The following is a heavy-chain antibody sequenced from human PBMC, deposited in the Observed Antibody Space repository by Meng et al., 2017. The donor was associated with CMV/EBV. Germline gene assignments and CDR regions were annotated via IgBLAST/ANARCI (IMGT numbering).Heavy chain of an antibody. J-gene: IGHJ5*02. CDR3: ARADDLEAPSWFDP. Sequence: SGYTLTSYGISWVRQAPGQGLEWMGWISAYNGNTNYAQKLQGRVTMTTDTSTSTAYMELRSLRSDDTAVYYCARADDLEAPSWFDPWGQGTLVTVSS. V-gene: IGHV1-18*01. CDR2: ISAYNGNT. D-gene: IGHD6-19*01. CDR1: GYTLTSYG.